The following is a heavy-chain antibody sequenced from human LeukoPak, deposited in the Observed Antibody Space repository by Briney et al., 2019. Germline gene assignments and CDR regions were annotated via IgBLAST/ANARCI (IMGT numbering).Heavy chain of an antibody. CDR3: ATGYCSSTSCFR. D-gene: IGHD2-2*01. CDR2: ISSSGSTI. V-gene: IGHV3-48*03. J-gene: IGHJ4*02. CDR1: GFTFSSYE. Sequence: QTGGSLRLSCAASGFTFSSYEMNWVRQAPGKGLEWVSYISSSGSTIYYADSVKGRFTISRDNAKNSLYLQMNSLRAEDTAVYYCATGYCSSTSCFRWGQGTLVTVSS.